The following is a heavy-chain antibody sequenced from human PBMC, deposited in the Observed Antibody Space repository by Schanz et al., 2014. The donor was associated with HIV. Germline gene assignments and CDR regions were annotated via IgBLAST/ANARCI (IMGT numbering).Heavy chain of an antibody. CDR1: GFTFSSYW. CDR3: ALSRPSGYGGSWYFDL. CDR2: IWYDGSNK. J-gene: IGHJ2*01. V-gene: IGHV3-33*08. D-gene: IGHD2-15*01. Sequence: QVQLVESGGGVVQPGRSLRLSCAASGFTFSSYWMHWVRQAPGKGLEWVAVIWYDGSNKYYADSVKGRFTISRDNSKNTLYLQMNSLRAEDTAVYYCALSRPSGYGGSWYFDLWGRGTLVAVSS.